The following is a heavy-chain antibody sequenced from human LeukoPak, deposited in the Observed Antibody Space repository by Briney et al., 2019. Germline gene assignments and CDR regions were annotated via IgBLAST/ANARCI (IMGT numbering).Heavy chain of an antibody. CDR3: ARCMSELDYGDYAYYYHMDV. D-gene: IGHD4-17*01. CDR1: GDSLTSGSRY. J-gene: IGHJ6*04. V-gene: IGHV4-61*09. Sequence: PSETLSLTCTVSGDSLTSGSRYWSWIRQPAGKGLEWIGHFYSSTRTTYNPSLESRVTISGDTAKNQFSLKLDSVTAADTAVYFCARCMSELDYGDYAYYYHMDVCGKGTTVTVSS. CDR2: FYSSTRT.